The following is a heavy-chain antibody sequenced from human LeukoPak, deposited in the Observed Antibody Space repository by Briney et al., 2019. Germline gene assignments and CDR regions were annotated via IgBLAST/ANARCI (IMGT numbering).Heavy chain of an antibody. J-gene: IGHJ4*02. CDR3: ARSVVVPAAMTADFDY. V-gene: IGHV3-9*01. CDR2: ISWNSGSI. Sequence: GGSLRLSCAASGFTFDDYAMHWVRQAPGKGLEWVSGISWNSGSIGYADSVKGRFTISRDNAKNSLYLQMNSLRAEDTAVYYCARSVVVPAAMTADFDYWGQGTLVTVSS. D-gene: IGHD2-2*01. CDR1: GFTFDDYA.